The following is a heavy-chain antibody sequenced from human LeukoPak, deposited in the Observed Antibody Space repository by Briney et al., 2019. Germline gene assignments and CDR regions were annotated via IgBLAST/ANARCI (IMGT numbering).Heavy chain of an antibody. J-gene: IGHJ4*02. V-gene: IGHV4-30-4*01. CDR3: ARGLRWSFDQ. D-gene: IGHD4-23*01. CDR2: IYYSGNM. CDR1: GGSIRSDNYY. Sequence: SETLSLTCTVSGGSIRSDNYYWSWIRQPPGKGLEWIGYIYYSGNMYYNPSLRSRVTISVDTSRDQFSVRLTSVTAADTAIYYCARGLRWSFDQWGQGTLVTVSS.